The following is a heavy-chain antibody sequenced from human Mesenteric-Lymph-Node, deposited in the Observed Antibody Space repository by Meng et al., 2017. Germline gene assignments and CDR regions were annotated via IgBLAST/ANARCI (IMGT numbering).Heavy chain of an antibody. CDR3: SKTSYCGTGCSSPHW. CDR2: ISGSGADT. J-gene: IGHJ4*02. V-gene: IGHV3-23*01. CDR1: GFTFNIYT. Sequence: GESLKISCAASGFTFNIYTMSWVRQAPGKGLEWVSGISGSGADTFYAASVKGRFTISRDNSKNTVYLHMDSLRVEDTAVYYCSKTSYCGTGCSSPHWWGQGTLVTVSS. D-gene: IGHD2-21*01.